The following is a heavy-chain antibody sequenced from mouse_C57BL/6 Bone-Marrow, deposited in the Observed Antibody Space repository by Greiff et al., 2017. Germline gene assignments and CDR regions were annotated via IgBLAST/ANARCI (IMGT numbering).Heavy chain of an antibody. CDR3: ARGRRLRRAYYYAMDY. CDR1: GYTFTSYW. D-gene: IGHD2-4*01. CDR2: IDPNSGGT. J-gene: IGHJ4*01. V-gene: IGHV1-72*01. Sequence: VQLQQPGAELVKPGASVKLSCKASGYTFTSYWMHWVKQRPGRGLEWIGRIDPNSGGTKYNEKFKSKATLTVDKPSSTAYMQLSSLTSEVSAVYYCARGRRLRRAYYYAMDYGGKGTSVTVFS.